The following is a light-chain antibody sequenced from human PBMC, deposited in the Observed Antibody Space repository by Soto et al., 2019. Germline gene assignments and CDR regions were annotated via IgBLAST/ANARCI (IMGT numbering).Light chain of an antibody. CDR2: WAF. CDR3: VPHYGPYQT. J-gene: IGKJ1*01. CDR1: SSGNNY. V-gene: IGKV4-1*01. Sequence: SSGNNYIAWYQQKPGQLPKLLIYWAFTRESRVTDRFSGRGSPTDSLFPTNGLPAEDVAVYYSVPHYGPYQTFGHGTKVDIK.